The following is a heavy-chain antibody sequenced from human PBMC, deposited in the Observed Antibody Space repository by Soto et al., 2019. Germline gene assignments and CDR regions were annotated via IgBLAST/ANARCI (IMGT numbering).Heavy chain of an antibody. CDR2: ISGDSNYI. CDR3: ARVPYGSVSAWYFDL. J-gene: IGHJ2*01. V-gene: IGHV3-21*01. Sequence: EVQLVESGGGLVKPGGSLRLSCAASGFTFSSCSMNWVRQAPGKGLEWVSSISGDSNYIYDADSVKGRFTISRDNAKNSLYLHINGLRVEDTAVYYCARVPYGSVSAWYFDLWGRGTLVTVSS. D-gene: IGHD6-19*01. CDR1: GFTFSSCS.